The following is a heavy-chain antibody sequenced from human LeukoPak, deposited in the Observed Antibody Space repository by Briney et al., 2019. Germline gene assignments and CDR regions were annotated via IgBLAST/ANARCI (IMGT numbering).Heavy chain of an antibody. Sequence: GGSLRLSCAASGFTFSSYGMHWVRQAPGKGLEWVAVIWYDGSNKYYADSVKGRFTISRDNSKNTLYLQMNSLRAEDTAVYYCARPLIAAAIWSGMDVWGQGTTVTVSS. J-gene: IGHJ6*02. CDR3: ARPLIAAAIWSGMDV. CDR1: GFTFSSYG. D-gene: IGHD6-13*01. V-gene: IGHV3-33*08. CDR2: IWYDGSNK.